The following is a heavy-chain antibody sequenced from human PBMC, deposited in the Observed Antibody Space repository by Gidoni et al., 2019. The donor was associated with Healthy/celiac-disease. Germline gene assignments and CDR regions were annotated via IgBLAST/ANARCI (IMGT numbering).Heavy chain of an antibody. D-gene: IGHD2-21*02. V-gene: IGHV3-23*01. CDR1: GFTFRRYA. CDR2: ISGSGGRT. CDR3: AKDICGGDCYPPQYVQH. Sequence: EVQLLDSGGGLVQPGGSLRLSCAASGFTFRRYAMSWVRQAPGKGLEWVSAISGSGGRTYYADSVKGRFTISRDNSKNTLYLQMNSLRAEDTAVYYCAKDICGGDCYPPQYVQHWGQGTLVTVSS. J-gene: IGHJ1*01.